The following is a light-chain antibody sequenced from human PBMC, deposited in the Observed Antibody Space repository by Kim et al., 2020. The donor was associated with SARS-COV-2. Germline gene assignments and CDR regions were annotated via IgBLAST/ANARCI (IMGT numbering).Light chain of an antibody. V-gene: IGLV2-18*02. CDR3: SSYRSGSTYV. CDR1: SSDVGIYTR. J-gene: IGLJ1*01. Sequence: GQSVTVSCSGTSSDVGIYTRVPWYQQPPGTAPKLMIYEVSNRPSGVPDRFAGSKSGHTASLTISGLQAEDEADYYCSSYRSGSTYVFGTGTKVTVL. CDR2: EVS.